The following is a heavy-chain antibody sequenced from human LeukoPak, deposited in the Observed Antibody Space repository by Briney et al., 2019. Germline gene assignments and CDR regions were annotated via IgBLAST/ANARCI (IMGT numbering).Heavy chain of an antibody. CDR1: GFTFGSYS. Sequence: GGSLGLSCAASGFTFGSYSMTWVRQAPGKGLEWVSSISGSGGSTYYADSVKGRFTISRDNSKKTLYLQMNSLRAEDTALYYCAKEQRGYSGYMVGSCFDPWGQGTLVTVSS. CDR3: AKEQRGYSGYMVGSCFDP. CDR2: ISGSGGST. D-gene: IGHD5-12*01. V-gene: IGHV3-23*01. J-gene: IGHJ5*02.